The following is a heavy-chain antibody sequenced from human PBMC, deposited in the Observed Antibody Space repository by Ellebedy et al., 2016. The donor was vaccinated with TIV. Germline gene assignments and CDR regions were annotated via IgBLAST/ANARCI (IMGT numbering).Heavy chain of an antibody. CDR1: GFTFSDYA. CDR2: ISYDGTNY. D-gene: IGHD6-19*01. V-gene: IGHV3-30*03. J-gene: IGHJ4*02. Sequence: GESLKISCVASGFTFSDYAMHWARQTPGGGLEWVAVISYDGTNYNYADPVKGRFTISRDNSRNSVHLQMNSLRAEDTAVYYCARDSSDWPQIDYWGQGTLVTVSS. CDR3: ARDSSDWPQIDY.